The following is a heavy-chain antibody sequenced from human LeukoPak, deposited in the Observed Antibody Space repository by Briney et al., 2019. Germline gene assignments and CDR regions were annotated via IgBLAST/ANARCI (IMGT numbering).Heavy chain of an antibody. D-gene: IGHD2-15*01. J-gene: IGHJ4*02. CDR3: ARNPGYCSGGSCYSFLY. CDR1: GFTVSSNY. CDR2: IYSGGST. Sequence: GGSLRLSCAAAGFTVSSNYMSGVRQAPGKGLEWVSVIYSGGSTYYADSAQGRFTISRDNSKNTLYLQMNSQRAEDTAVYYCARNPGYCSGGSCYSFLYWGQGTLVTVSS. V-gene: IGHV3-66*01.